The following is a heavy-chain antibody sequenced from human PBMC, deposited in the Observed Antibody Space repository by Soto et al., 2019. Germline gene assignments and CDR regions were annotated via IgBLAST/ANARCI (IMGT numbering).Heavy chain of an antibody. Sequence: ASVKVSCKTSGYSFTKYGLHWVRQAPGQRLEWMGWINPGNGDTKYSQKFQGRVTITRDTSATTAYMELSSLRSEDSAVFYCARTDCSSTSCYDYYYYGMDVWGQGTTVTVSS. V-gene: IGHV1-3*01. CDR3: ARTDCSSTSCYDYYYYGMDV. CDR1: GYSFTKYG. J-gene: IGHJ6*02. D-gene: IGHD2-2*01. CDR2: INPGNGDT.